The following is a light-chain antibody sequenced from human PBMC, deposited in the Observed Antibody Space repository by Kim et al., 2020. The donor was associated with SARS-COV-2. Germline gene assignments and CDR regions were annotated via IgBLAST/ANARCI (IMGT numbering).Light chain of an antibody. CDR2: AAS. Sequence: EIQLTQSPSPLFASVGDRVIITCRASQSISTYVNWYQLKPGKAPKLLIHAASRLQGGVPLRFSGSGSGTDFTLTISSLQPEDSATYYCQQSYSTLYTFGQGTKLEI. CDR3: QQSYSTLYT. V-gene: IGKV1-39*01. J-gene: IGKJ2*01. CDR1: QSISTY.